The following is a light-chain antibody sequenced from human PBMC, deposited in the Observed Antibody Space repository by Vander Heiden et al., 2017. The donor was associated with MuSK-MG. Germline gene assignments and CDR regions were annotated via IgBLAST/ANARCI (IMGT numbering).Light chain of an antibody. J-gene: IGKJ2*01. Sequence: EIVLTQSPGPLSLSPGERATLSCRASQSVSNNYLAWYQQKPGQAPRLLIYGASSRATGIPDRFSGSASGTDFTLTVSRLDPEDFTVYYCQQDGSSPYTFGQGTKLEIK. V-gene: IGKV3-20*01. CDR2: GAS. CDR3: QQDGSSPYT. CDR1: QSVSNNY.